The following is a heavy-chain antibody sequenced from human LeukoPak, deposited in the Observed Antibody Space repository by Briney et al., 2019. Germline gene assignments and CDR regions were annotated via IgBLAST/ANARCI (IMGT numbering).Heavy chain of an antibody. Sequence: GGSLRLSCAASGFRFSNYWMSWVRQAPGQGLEWVANLKQDGSETDSVDSLKGRFTTSRDDTKNSVYLQVNSLTPEDTAVYYCARIGYRSSSFDYWGQGTLVTVSS. J-gene: IGHJ4*02. D-gene: IGHD6-13*01. CDR3: ARIGYRSSSFDY. CDR2: LKQDGSET. V-gene: IGHV3-7*01. CDR1: GFRFSNYW.